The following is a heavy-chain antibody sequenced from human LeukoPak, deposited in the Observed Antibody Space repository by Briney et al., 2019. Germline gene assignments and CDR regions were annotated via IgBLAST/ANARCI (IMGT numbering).Heavy chain of an antibody. CDR2: INHSGST. V-gene: IGHV4-34*01. D-gene: IGHD1-26*01. CDR3: ARAIVGATRGFDP. CDR1: GGSFSGYY. Sequence: SETLSLTCAVYGGSFSGYYWSWIRQPPGKGLEWIGEINHSGSTNYNPSLKSRVTISVDTSKNQFSLKLSSVAAADTAVYYCARAIVGATRGFDPWGQGTLVTVSS. J-gene: IGHJ5*02.